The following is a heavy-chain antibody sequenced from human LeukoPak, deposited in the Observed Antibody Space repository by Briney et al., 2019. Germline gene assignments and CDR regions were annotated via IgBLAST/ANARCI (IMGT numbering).Heavy chain of an antibody. V-gene: IGHV4-38-2*01. CDR3: ARGDIPDY. CDR1: GYSISSGYY. Sequence: SETLSLTCAVSGYSISSGYYWGWTRQSPEKGLEWIGSIFHSGKTYYNLSLKSRVTISVDTPKNQFSLKLTSVTAADTAVYYCARGDIPDYWGQGTLVTVSS. CDR2: IFHSGKT. J-gene: IGHJ4*02. D-gene: IGHD2-21*01.